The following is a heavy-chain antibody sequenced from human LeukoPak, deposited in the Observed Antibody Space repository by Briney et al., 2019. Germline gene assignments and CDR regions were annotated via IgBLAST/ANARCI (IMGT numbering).Heavy chain of an antibody. J-gene: IGHJ4*02. Sequence: GSSVKVSCKASGGTFSSYAISWVRQAPGQGLEWMGRIIPILGIANYAQKFQGRVTITADKSTSTAYMELSSLRSEDTAVYYCARSGDISGRIFDYWGQGTLVTVSS. CDR1: GGTFSSYA. D-gene: IGHD2-15*01. CDR3: ARSGDISGRIFDY. CDR2: IIPILGIA. V-gene: IGHV1-69*04.